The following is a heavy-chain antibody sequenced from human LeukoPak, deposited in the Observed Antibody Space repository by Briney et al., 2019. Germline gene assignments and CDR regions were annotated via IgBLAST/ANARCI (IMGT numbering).Heavy chain of an antibody. Sequence: SQTLSLTCTVSGGSISSGSYYWSWIRQPAGKGLEWIGRIYTSGSTNYNPSLKSRVTISVDTSKNQFSLKLSSVTAADTAVYYCARGGARYYYYYYMDVWGKGTTVTVSS. CDR2: IYTSGST. D-gene: IGHD3-16*01. CDR3: ARGGARYYYYYYMDV. V-gene: IGHV4-61*02. J-gene: IGHJ6*03. CDR1: GGSISSGSYY.